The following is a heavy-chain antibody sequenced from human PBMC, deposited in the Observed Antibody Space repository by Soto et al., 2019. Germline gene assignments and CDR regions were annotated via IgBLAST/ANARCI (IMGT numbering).Heavy chain of an antibody. D-gene: IGHD1-1*01. CDR2: IIPIFITP. J-gene: IGHJ6*02. CDR1: GGTFSSYA. Sequence: QVRLVQSGAEVKKPGSSVKVSCEASGGTFSSYAVTWVRQAPGQGLEWMGGIIPIFITPNYAQKFQGRLTISADKSTSTSDKELSRVSSEDTGVYSEARVVYNFSSRQPYCGMDVWGQGTTVIVSS. CDR3: ARVVYNFSSRQPYCGMDV. V-gene: IGHV1-69*06.